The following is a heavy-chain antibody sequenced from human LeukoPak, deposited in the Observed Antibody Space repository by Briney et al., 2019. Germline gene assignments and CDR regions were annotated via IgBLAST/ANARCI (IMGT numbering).Heavy chain of an antibody. CDR1: GGSISSSSYY. J-gene: IGHJ5*02. D-gene: IGHD2-15*01. Sequence: SETLSLTCTVSGGSISSSSYYWGWIRQPPGKGLEWIGRIYYSGSTYYNPSPKSRVTISVDTSKNQFSLKLSSVTAADTAVYYCARHRILYCSGGSCYEGNWFDPWGQGTLVTVSS. CDR2: IYYSGST. V-gene: IGHV4-39*01. CDR3: ARHRILYCSGGSCYEGNWFDP.